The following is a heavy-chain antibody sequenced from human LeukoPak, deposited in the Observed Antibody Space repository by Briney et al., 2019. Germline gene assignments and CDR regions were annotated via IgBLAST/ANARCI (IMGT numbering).Heavy chain of an antibody. Sequence: GASVKVSCKTSGDTFTGDYMHWVRQAPGQGLEWMGWINPKSGDTNYLQKFQGRVTMTRDTSITTAYMELYSLRSDDTAVYYCARAGGCGAGSCYRSWGQGTLVTVSS. J-gene: IGHJ5*02. CDR3: ARAGGCGAGSCYRS. CDR1: GDTFTGDY. CDR2: INPKSGDT. D-gene: IGHD2-15*01. V-gene: IGHV1-2*02.